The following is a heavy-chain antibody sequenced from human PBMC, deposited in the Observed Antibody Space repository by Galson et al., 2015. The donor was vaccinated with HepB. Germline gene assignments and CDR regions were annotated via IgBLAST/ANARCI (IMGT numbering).Heavy chain of an antibody. CDR3: ARDPAPYYDFWSGYYTDYYFDY. J-gene: IGHJ4*02. CDR1: GFTFSSYS. Sequence: SLRLSCAASGFTFSSYSMNWVRQAPGKGLEWVSSISSSSSYIYYADSVKGRFTISRDNAKNSLYLQMNSLRAEDTAVYYCARDPAPYYDFWSGYYTDYYFDYWGQGTLSPSPQ. D-gene: IGHD3-3*01. CDR2: ISSSSSYI. V-gene: IGHV3-21*01.